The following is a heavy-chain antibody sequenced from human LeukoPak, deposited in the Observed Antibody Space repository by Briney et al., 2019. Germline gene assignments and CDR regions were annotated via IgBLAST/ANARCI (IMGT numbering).Heavy chain of an antibody. CDR3: ARFYNGNQNFDY. CDR1: GYTFTGYF. CDR2: ITPDSGAT. Sequence: ASVKVSCKSSGYTFTGYFLHWLRQAPGQGLEWMGWITPDSGATKYAQKFQGRVTMTRDTSTTTVYMELSRLRPDDTAVYYCARFYNGNQNFDYWGQGTLVTVSS. D-gene: IGHD2-8*01. J-gene: IGHJ4*02. V-gene: IGHV1-2*02.